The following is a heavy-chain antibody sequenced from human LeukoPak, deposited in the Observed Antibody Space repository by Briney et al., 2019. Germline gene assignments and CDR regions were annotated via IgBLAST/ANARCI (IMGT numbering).Heavy chain of an antibody. CDR1: GGTFSSYA. D-gene: IGHD3-3*01. CDR3: ARQGGITVFGMAQPGGAFDI. CDR2: IIPMLGTA. J-gene: IGHJ3*02. Sequence: SVKVSCKASGGTFSSYAISWVRQAPGQGLEWMGGIIPMLGTAKYAQKVQGRVTMSTDESTSIAYMELSSLRSEDTAVYYCARQGGITVFGMAQPGGAFDIWGQGTMVTVSS. V-gene: IGHV1-69*05.